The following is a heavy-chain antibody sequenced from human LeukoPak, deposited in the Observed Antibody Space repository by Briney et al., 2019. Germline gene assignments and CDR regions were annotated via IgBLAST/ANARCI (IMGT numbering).Heavy chain of an antibody. J-gene: IGHJ4*02. Sequence: GESLKISCKGSGYSFTTYWISWVRQMPGKGLEWMGIIYPGDSDTRYSPSLQGQVTISADKSTSTAYLEWSGLKASDTAMYYCARTSAYCSSTSCPFDYWGQGTLLTVSS. CDR1: GYSFTTYW. D-gene: IGHD2-2*01. CDR2: IYPGDSDT. V-gene: IGHV5-51*01. CDR3: ARTSAYCSSTSCPFDY.